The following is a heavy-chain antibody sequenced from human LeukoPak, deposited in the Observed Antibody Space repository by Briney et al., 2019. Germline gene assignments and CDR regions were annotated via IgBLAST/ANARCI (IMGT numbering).Heavy chain of an antibody. J-gene: IGHJ4*02. CDR1: GYTFTDYY. CDR3: AIDFGDRPSPGTKY. Sequence: ASVKVSCKASGYTFTDYYVHSVRQAPGHGLEWMGWINPKSGGTNYAQKFEGGVTMTRDTSISTAYMEVSSLRSDDTAVYYCAIDFGDRPSPGTKYWGQGTLVTVSS. CDR2: INPKSGGT. D-gene: IGHD3-16*01. V-gene: IGHV1-2*02.